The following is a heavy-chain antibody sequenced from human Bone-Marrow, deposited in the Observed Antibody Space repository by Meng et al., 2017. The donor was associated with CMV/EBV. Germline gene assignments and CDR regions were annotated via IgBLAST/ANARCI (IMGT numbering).Heavy chain of an antibody. D-gene: IGHD4-17*01. CDR3: AREEYEYGDYGMDV. CDR2: IIPIFGTA. J-gene: IGHJ6*02. CDR1: GGTFSSYA. V-gene: IGHV1-69*05. Sequence: SVKVSCKASGGTFSSYAISWVRQAPGQGLEWMGGIIPIFGTANYAQKFQGRVTITTDESTSTAYMELRSLRSDDTAVYYCAREEYEYGDYGMDVWGQGTTVTVSS.